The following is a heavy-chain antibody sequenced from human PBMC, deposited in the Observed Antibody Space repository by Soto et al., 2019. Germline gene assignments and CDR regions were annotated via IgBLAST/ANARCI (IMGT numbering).Heavy chain of an antibody. CDR3: ARDPKTSGGQHWAFNYFDS. Sequence: PGGSLRLSCAASGFSFSISPMHWVRQAPGKGPEWVALISYDGTNKFYADSVKGRFTISRDNSKSTLYLQVDSLRPEDAAVYYCARDPKTSGGQHWAFNYFDSWGQGTQVTVSS. D-gene: IGHD7-27*01. V-gene: IGHV3-30-3*01. CDR2: ISYDGTNK. CDR1: GFSFSISP. J-gene: IGHJ4*02.